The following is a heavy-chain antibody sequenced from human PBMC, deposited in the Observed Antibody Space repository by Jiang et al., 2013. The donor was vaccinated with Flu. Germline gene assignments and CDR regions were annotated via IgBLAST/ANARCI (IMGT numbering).Heavy chain of an antibody. J-gene: IGHJ4*02. D-gene: IGHD6-13*01. V-gene: IGHV4-38-2*02. Sequence: GSGLVKPSETLSLTCSVSGYSISSGYYWGWIRQPPGKGLEWIASIYHSGTTYHNPSLKSRVTISVDTSKNQFSLKLNSVTAADTAVYYCVRAGPYSSSWYSDLWGLGTMVTVSS. CDR2: IYHSGTT. CDR1: GYSISSGYY. CDR3: VRAGPYSSSWYSDL.